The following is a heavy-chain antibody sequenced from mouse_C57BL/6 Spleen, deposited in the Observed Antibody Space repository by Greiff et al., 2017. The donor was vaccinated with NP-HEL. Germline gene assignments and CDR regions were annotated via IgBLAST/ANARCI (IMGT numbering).Heavy chain of an antibody. Sequence: VQLQQPGAELVKPGASVKLSCKASGYTFTSYWMHWVKQRPGQGLEWIGMIHPNSGSTNYNEKIKSKATLTVDKSSSTAYMQLSSLTSEDSAVYYCARVDTTVVGAMDYWGQGTSVTVSS. CDR3: ARVDTTVVGAMDY. J-gene: IGHJ4*01. CDR2: IHPNSGST. D-gene: IGHD1-1*01. CDR1: GYTFTSYW. V-gene: IGHV1-64*01.